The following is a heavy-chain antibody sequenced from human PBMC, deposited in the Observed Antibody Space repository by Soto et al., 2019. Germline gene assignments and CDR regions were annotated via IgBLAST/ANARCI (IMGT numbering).Heavy chain of an antibody. CDR2: IIPFFDTA. CDR1: GDTFSSYA. V-gene: IGHV1-69*13. D-gene: IGHD2-2*01. CDR3: ARIPYDCISTSCYSDY. Sequence: ASVKVSCKASGDTFSSYAISWVRQAPGQGLEWMGGIIPFFDTANYAQQFQGRVTITADESTSTAYMELSSLRSEDTAVYYCARIPYDCISTSCYSDYWGQGTLVTVSS. J-gene: IGHJ4*02.